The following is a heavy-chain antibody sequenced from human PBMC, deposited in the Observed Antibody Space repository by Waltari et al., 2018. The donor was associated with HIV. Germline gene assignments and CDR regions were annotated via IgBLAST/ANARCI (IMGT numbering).Heavy chain of an antibody. CDR1: GFTVSSNY. D-gene: IGHD6-13*01. CDR2: IYSGGST. J-gene: IGHJ5*02. CDR3: ARMIGIAAAGAGWFDP. Sequence: EVQLVASGGGLIQPGGSLRLSCAASGFTVSSNYMSWVRRAPGKGLEWVSVIYSGGSTYYADSVKGRFTISRDNSKNTLYLQMNSLRAEDTAVYYCARMIGIAAAGAGWFDPWGQGTLVTVSS. V-gene: IGHV3-53*01.